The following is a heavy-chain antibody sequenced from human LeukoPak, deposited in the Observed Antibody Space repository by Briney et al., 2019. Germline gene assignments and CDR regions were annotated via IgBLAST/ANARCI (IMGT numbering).Heavy chain of an antibody. CDR2: INPNSGGT. J-gene: IGHJ4*02. CDR3: ASLPENYYDSSGYYPWIDY. D-gene: IGHD3-22*01. CDR1: GYTFTGYY. Sequence: ASVKVSCKASGYTFTGYYMHWVRQAPGQGLEWMGWINPNSGGTNYAQKFQGRVTMTRDTSISTAYMELSRLRSDDTAVYYCASLPENYYDSSGYYPWIDYWGQGTLVTVSS. V-gene: IGHV1-2*02.